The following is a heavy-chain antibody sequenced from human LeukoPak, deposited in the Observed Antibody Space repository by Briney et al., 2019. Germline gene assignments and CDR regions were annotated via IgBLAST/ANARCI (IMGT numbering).Heavy chain of an antibody. CDR3: ARDRFNDFWSGYSDAFDI. J-gene: IGHJ3*02. CDR2: ISYDGSNK. D-gene: IGHD3-3*01. V-gene: IGHV3-30*03. Sequence: GRSLRLSCAASGFTFSSYGMHWVRQAPGKGLEWVADISYDGSNKYYADSVKGRFTISRDSSKKTLFLQMNSLRAEDTAVYYCARDRFNDFWSGYSDAFDIWGQGTMVTVSS. CDR1: GFTFSSYG.